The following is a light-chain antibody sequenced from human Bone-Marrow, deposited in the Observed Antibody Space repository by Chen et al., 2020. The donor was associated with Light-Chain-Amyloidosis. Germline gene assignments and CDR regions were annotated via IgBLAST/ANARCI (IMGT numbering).Light chain of an antibody. CDR1: NIGSTS. CDR3: QVWDRCSDRPV. Sequence: SYVLTQPSSVSVAPGQTATITCGGNNIGSTSVHWYQQTPGQAPLLVVYDASDRPSGIPERLSGSNSGNTATLTIIRVEAGDEADYYCQVWDRCSDRPVFGGGTKLTVL. CDR2: DAS. J-gene: IGLJ3*02. V-gene: IGLV3-21*02.